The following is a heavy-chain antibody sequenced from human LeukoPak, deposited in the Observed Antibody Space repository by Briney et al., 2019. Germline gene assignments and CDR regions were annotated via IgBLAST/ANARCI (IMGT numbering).Heavy chain of an antibody. CDR2: IYYSGST. J-gene: IGHJ4*02. Sequence: PSETLSLTCTVSGGSISSSSYYWGWIRQPPGKGLEWIGSIYYSGSTYYNPSLKSRVTISVDTSKNQFSLKLSSVTAADTAVYYCARDETSDILTGYQEYWGQGTLVTVSS. CDR3: ARDETSDILTGYQEY. V-gene: IGHV4-39*07. D-gene: IGHD3-9*01. CDR1: GGSISSSSYY.